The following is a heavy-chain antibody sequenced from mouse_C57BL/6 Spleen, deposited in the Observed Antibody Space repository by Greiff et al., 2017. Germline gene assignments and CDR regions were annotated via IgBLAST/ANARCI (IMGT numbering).Heavy chain of an antibody. CDR1: GYTFTSYW. CDR3: ARSYGTPFAY. J-gene: IGHJ3*01. D-gene: IGHD1-1*01. Sequence: QVQLQQPGAELVMPGASVKLSCKASGYTFTSYWMHWVKQRPGPGLEWIGEIDPSDSYTNYNQKFKGKSTLTVDKSSSTAYMQLSSLTSEDSAVYYCARSYGTPFAYWGQGTLVTVSA. CDR2: IDPSDSYT. V-gene: IGHV1-69*01.